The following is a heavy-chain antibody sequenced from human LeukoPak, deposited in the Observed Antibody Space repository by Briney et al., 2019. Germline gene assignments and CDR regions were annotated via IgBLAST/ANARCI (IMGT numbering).Heavy chain of an antibody. V-gene: IGHV4-4*02. Sequence: KPSGTLSLTCAVSGGSISSSNWWSWVRQPPGKGLEWIGEIYHSGSTNYNPSLKSRVTISVDKSKNQFSLKLSSVTAADTAVYYCARGLFRGVRTDPYYHYYMDVWGIGTTVTVSS. CDR1: GGSISSSNW. CDR3: ARGLFRGVRTDPYYHYYMDV. D-gene: IGHD3-10*01. J-gene: IGHJ6*03. CDR2: IYHSGST.